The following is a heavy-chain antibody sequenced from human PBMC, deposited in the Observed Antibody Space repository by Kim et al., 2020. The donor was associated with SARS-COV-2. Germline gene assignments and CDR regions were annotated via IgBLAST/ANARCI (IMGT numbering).Heavy chain of an antibody. CDR1: GYTFTSYA. V-gene: IGHV1-3*01. CDR3: ARAGGITFGGVMVPFDP. D-gene: IGHD3-16*01. Sequence: ASVKVSCKASGYTFTSYAMHWVRQAPGQRLEWMGWINAGNGNTKYSQKFQGRVTITRDTSASTAYMALSSLGSEDTAVYYCARAGGITFGGVMVPFDPWGRGTLVTVS. CDR2: INAGNGNT. J-gene: IGHJ5*02.